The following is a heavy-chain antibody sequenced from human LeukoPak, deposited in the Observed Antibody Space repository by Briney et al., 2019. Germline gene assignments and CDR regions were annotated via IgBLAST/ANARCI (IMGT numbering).Heavy chain of an antibody. V-gene: IGHV3-9*03. CDR1: GFTFDDYA. Sequence: GRSLRLSCAASGFTFDDYAMHWVRQAPGKGLEWASGISWNSGSIDYADSVKGRFTISRDNAKKFLFLQMNSLRVEDMALYYRAKDGGPYGGIRGYFDYWGQGTLVTASS. D-gene: IGHD4-23*01. CDR2: ISWNSGSI. CDR3: AKDGGPYGGIRGYFDY. J-gene: IGHJ4*02.